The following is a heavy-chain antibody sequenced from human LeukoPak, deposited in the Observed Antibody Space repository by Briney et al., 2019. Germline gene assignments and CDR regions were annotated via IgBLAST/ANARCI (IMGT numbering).Heavy chain of an antibody. CDR2: ISAYNNNA. CDR1: GYSFTHYG. CDR3: ARSTLGIEFDY. Sequence: ASLKVSCTSSGYSFTHYGISWVRQAPGQGLEWMGWISAYNNNAHYAQGLEGRVTMTSETSTRTAYMELTSLRSDDTAVYYCARSTLGIEFDYWGQGSLVTVAS. D-gene: IGHD7-27*01. J-gene: IGHJ4*02. V-gene: IGHV1-18*01.